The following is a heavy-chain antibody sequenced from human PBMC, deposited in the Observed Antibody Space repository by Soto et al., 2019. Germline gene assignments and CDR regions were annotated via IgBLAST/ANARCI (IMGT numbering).Heavy chain of an antibody. CDR1: GFTFSNYP. Sequence: PGGSLRLSCAASGFTFSNYPMSWVRQAPGKGPEWISSISGSGSTIYYADSVKGRFTISRDNSKNTLYLQMSSLRAEDTAVYYCAKVFYYYDSSGYYYFDYWGQGTLVTVSS. CDR3: AKVFYYYDSSGYYYFDY. J-gene: IGHJ4*02. V-gene: IGHV3-23*01. CDR2: ISGSGSTI. D-gene: IGHD3-22*01.